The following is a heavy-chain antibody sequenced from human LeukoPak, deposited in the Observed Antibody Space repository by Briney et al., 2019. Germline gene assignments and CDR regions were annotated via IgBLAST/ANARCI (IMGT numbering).Heavy chain of an antibody. Sequence: GASVKVSCKASGYTFTSYGISWVRQAPGQGLEWMGWISAYNGNTNYAQKLQGRVTMTTDTSTSTAYMELRSLRSDDTAVYYCASPAAGPSRYYGMDVWGQGTTVTVSS. J-gene: IGHJ6*02. V-gene: IGHV1-18*01. D-gene: IGHD2-2*01. CDR2: ISAYNGNT. CDR1: GYTFTSYG. CDR3: ASPAAGPSRYYGMDV.